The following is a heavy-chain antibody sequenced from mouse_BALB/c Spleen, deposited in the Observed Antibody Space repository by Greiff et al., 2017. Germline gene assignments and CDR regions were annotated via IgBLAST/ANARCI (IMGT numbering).Heavy chain of an antibody. CDR1: GFTFSSYA. Sequence: DVHLVESGGGLVKPGGSLKLSCAASGFTFSSYAMSWVRQSPEKRLEWVAEISSGGSYTYYPDTVTGRFTISRDNAKNTLYLEMSSLRSEDTAMYYCAREGEGFDYWGQGTTRTVSS. CDR3: AREGEGFDY. J-gene: IGHJ2*01. CDR2: ISSGGSYT. V-gene: IGHV5-9-4*01.